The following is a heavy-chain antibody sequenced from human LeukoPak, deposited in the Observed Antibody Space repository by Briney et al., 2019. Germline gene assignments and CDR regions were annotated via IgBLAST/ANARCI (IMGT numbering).Heavy chain of an antibody. Sequence: GLFLRLSCVPSGFHFSSFALSWVCQAPGKGLEWVSAITSSGSTVYTYYAYSVKGRFTISRDNSKNTLYLEMNSLRAEDTAVYYCAKPPHGSGWYTDNWFDPWGQGTRVTVSS. J-gene: IGHJ5*02. D-gene: IGHD6-19*01. CDR3: AKPPHGSGWYTDNWFDP. CDR2: ITSSGSTVYT. V-gene: IGHV3-23*05. CDR1: GFHFSSFA.